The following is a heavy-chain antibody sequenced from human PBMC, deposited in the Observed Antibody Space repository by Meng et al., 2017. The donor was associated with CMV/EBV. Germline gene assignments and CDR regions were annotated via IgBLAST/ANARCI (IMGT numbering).Heavy chain of an antibody. V-gene: IGHV4-38-2*01. Sequence: SETLSPTCAVSGYSIRSGYYWGWIRQPPGKGLEWIGSIYHSVSTYYNPSLKSRVTISVDTSKNQFSLKLSSVTAADTAVYYCEIGIAAGRFDPWGQGTLVTVSS. CDR3: EIGIAAGRFDP. D-gene: IGHD6-13*01. CDR1: GYSIRSGYY. J-gene: IGHJ5*02. CDR2: IYHSVST.